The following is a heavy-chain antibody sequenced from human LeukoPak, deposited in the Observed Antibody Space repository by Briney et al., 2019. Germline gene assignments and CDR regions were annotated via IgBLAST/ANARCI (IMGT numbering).Heavy chain of an antibody. D-gene: IGHD2-21*01. CDR1: VGTFSSYA. Sequence: SVKVSCKASVGTFSSYAISWVRQAPGQGLEWMGRLIPIFGTANYAQKFQGRVSINTDESTSTAYMELSSLRSEDTALYYCARDFRGDSCGGDCFAYWGQGTLVTVSS. CDR3: ARDFRGDSCGGDCFAY. CDR2: LIPIFGTA. J-gene: IGHJ4*02. V-gene: IGHV1-69*05.